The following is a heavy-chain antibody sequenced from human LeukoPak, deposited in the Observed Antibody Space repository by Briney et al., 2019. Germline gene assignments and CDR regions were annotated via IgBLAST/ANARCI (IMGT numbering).Heavy chain of an antibody. D-gene: IGHD6-13*01. CDR2: ISWDGGST. V-gene: IGHV3-43D*03. Sequence: GGSLRLSCAASGFTFDDYAMLWVRQAPGKGLEWVSLISWDGGSTYYADSVKGRFTISRDNSKNSLYLQMNSLRAEDTALYYCAKDSGQQNWFDPWGQGTLVTVSS. J-gene: IGHJ5*02. CDR1: GFTFDDYA. CDR3: AKDSGQQNWFDP.